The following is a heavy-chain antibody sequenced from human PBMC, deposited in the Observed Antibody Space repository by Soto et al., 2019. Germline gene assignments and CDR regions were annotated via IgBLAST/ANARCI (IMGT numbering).Heavy chain of an antibody. D-gene: IGHD1-26*01. Sequence: VASVKVSCKASGGTFSSYAISWVRQAPGQGLEWMGGIIPIFGTANYAQKFQGRVTITADESTSTAYMELSSLRSEDTAVYYCARDPLGVGATTLRYFDYWGQGTLVTVSS. J-gene: IGHJ4*02. CDR2: IIPIFGTA. CDR1: GGTFSSYA. V-gene: IGHV1-69*13. CDR3: ARDPLGVGATTLRYFDY.